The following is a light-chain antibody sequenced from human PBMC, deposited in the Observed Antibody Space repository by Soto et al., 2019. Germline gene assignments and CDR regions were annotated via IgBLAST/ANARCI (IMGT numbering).Light chain of an antibody. CDR3: QQYGSSPRT. Sequence: EIVLTQYPGTLSLSPGERATLSCRASQSVSSSFLAWYQQKVGQAPRLLIYGASSRATGIPDRFSGSGSGTDFTLTISRLEPEDFAVYYCQQYGSSPRTFGQGTRLEI. V-gene: IGKV3-20*01. CDR1: QSVSSSF. CDR2: GAS. J-gene: IGKJ5*01.